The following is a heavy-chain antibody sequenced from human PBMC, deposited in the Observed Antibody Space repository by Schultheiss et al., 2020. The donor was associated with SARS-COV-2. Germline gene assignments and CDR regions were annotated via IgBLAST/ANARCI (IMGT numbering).Heavy chain of an antibody. J-gene: IGHJ4*02. CDR3: ATAPYTSGWFDY. D-gene: IGHD6-19*01. Sequence: GGSLRLSCAASGFTFSNYAMHWVRQAPGKGLEWVAVISYDGSNKYYADSVKGRFTISRDNSKNTLYLQMNSLRAEDTAVYYCATAPYTSGWFDYWGRGTLVTVSS. CDR2: ISYDGSNK. CDR1: GFTFSNYA. V-gene: IGHV3-30*04.